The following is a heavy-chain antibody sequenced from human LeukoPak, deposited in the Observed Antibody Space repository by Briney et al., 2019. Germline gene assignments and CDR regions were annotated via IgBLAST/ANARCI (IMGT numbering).Heavy chain of an antibody. CDR2: IRNDDGSNK. CDR1: GFTFSNYG. V-gene: IGHV3-30*02. CDR3: AKDFSRRVRGSLIDY. J-gene: IGHJ4*02. Sequence: PGGSLRLSCAASGFTFSNYGMHWVRQAPGKGLEWVAFIRNDDGSNKYYADSVKGRFTISRDNSKNTVHLQMNSLRVEDTAVYYCAKDFSRRVRGSLIDYWGQGTLVTVSS. D-gene: IGHD3-10*01.